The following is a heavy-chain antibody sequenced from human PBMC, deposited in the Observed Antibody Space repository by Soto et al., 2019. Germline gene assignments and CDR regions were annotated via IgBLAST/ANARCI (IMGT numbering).Heavy chain of an antibody. CDR2: INSDGAIT. CDR1: GFTFSAYW. V-gene: IGHV3-74*01. D-gene: IGHD3-10*01. CDR3: AREYYGSRI. J-gene: IGHJ4*02. Sequence: GGSLRLSCAASGFTFSAYWMFWVRQAPGKGLVWLSRINSDGAITDYADSVRGRFTISRDNAENTLYLQLNSLRAEDTAVYYCAREYYGSRIWGQGTLVTVSS.